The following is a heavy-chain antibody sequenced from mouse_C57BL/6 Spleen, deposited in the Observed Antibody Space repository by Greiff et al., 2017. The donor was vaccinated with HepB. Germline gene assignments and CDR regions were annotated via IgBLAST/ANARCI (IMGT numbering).Heavy chain of an antibody. CDR3: SRGGWVDY. CDR2: IDPSDSYT. J-gene: IGHJ2*01. Sequence: QVQLQQPGAELVKPGASVKLSCKASGYTFTSYWMQWVKQRPGQGLEWIGEIDPSDSYTNYNQNFKGKATLTVDTSSSTAYMQLSSLTSEDSAVYYCSRGGWVDYWGQGTTLTVSS. D-gene: IGHD3-3*01. V-gene: IGHV1-50*01. CDR1: GYTFTSYW.